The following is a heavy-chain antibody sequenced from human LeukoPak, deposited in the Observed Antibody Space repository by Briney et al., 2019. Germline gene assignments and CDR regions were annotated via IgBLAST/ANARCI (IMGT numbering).Heavy chain of an antibody. CDR3: ARDLHPRLTGYFDY. D-gene: IGHD3-16*01. V-gene: IGHV3-53*01. Sequence: GGSLRLSCAASGFTFSSCNMNWVRQAPGKGLEWVSVIYSGGSTYYADSVEGRFTVSRDNSKNTLYLEMRSLRAEDTAVYYCARDLHPRLTGYFDYWGQGTLVTVSS. J-gene: IGHJ4*02. CDR1: GFTFSSCN. CDR2: IYSGGST.